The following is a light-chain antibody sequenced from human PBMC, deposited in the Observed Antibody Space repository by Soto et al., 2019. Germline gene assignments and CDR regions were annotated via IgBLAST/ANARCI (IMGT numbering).Light chain of an antibody. CDR1: SGDVGAYNY. CDR2: EVT. J-gene: IGLJ3*02. Sequence: QSALTQPASVSGSHGQSITISCTGTSGDVGAYNYVSWYQHHPGTAPKLTIYEVTNRPSGVSARFSGSKSGNTASLTISGLQAEDEADYYCYSFTTSNTWVFGGGTKLTVL. CDR3: YSFTTSNTWV. V-gene: IGLV2-14*01.